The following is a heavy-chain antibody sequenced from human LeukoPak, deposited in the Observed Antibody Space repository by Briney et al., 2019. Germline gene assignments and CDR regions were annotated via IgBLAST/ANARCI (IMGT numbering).Heavy chain of an antibody. CDR2: INSDGSST. CDR3: ARRRGSGSTQVFDY. CDR1: GFTFSSYW. D-gene: IGHD6-19*01. V-gene: IGHV3-74*01. J-gene: IGHJ4*02. Sequence: PGGSLRLSCAASGFTFSSYWMHWVRQAPGKGLVWVSRINSDGSSTSYADSVKGRFTISRDNAKNTLYLQMNSLRAEDTAVYYCARRRGSGSTQVFDYWGQGTLVTVSS.